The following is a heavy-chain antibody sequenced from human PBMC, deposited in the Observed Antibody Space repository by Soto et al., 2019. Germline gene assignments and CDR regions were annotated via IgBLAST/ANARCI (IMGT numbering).Heavy chain of an antibody. CDR1: GFTVSSNY. CDR2: IYSGGST. CDR3: ARMTGYYDFWSGYTAFDP. J-gene: IGHJ5*02. V-gene: IGHV3-53*04. Sequence: PGGSLRLSCAASGFTVSSNYMSWVRQAPGKGLEWVSVIYSGGSTYYADSVKGRFTISRHNSKNTLYLQMNSLRAEDTAVYYCARMTGYYDFWSGYTAFDPWGQGTLVTVSS. D-gene: IGHD3-3*01.